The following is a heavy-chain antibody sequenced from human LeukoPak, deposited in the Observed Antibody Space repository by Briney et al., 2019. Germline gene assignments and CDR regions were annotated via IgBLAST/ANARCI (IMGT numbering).Heavy chain of an antibody. V-gene: IGHV5-51*01. CDR2: IYPGDSDT. CDR1: GYSFTSYW. CDR3: AIHRRYCSSTNCYKNWFDP. J-gene: IGHJ5*02. D-gene: IGHD2-2*02. Sequence: GESLKISCKGSGYSFTSYWIGWVRQMPGKGLEWMGIIYPGDSDTRYSPSFQGQVTISADKSISTAYLQWSSLKASDTAMYYCAIHRRYCSSTNCYKNWFDPWGQGTLVTVSS.